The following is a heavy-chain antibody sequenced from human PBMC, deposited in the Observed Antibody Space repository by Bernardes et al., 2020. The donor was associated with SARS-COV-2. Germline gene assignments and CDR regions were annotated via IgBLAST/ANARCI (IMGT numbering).Heavy chain of an antibody. J-gene: IGHJ4*02. CDR3: ARAYYYDSSGYYEGYYFDY. CDR1: GGSISSYY. D-gene: IGHD3-22*01. Sequence: SETLSLTCTVSGGSISSYYWSWIRQPPGKGLEWIGYIYYSGSTNYNPSLKSRVTISVDTSKNQFSLKLSSVTAADTAVYYCARAYYYDSSGYYEGYYFDYWGQGTLVTVSS. CDR2: IYYSGST. V-gene: IGHV4-59*01.